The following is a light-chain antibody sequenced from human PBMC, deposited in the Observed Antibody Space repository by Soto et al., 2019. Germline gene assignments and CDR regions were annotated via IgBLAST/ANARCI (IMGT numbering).Light chain of an antibody. CDR2: LGS. Sequence: DILMTQSPLSLPFTPGEPSSISCRSGQSLLHSNGYNYLDWYLQKPGQSPQLLIYLGSNRASGVPDRFSGSGSGTDFTLKISRVEAEDVGVYYCMQPLQSWTFGQGTKVDIK. J-gene: IGKJ1*01. CDR1: QSLLHSNGYNY. V-gene: IGKV2-28*01. CDR3: MQPLQSWT.